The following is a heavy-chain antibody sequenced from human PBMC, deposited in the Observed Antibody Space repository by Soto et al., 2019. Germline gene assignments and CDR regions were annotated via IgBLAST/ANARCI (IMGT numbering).Heavy chain of an antibody. CDR3: VRQPYGAYRYFFDN. J-gene: IGHJ4*02. Sequence: SETLSLTCTVSRGSLSTCSFFWAWIRQPPGKVLEWIGHIYFTGPSSYSPSLKSRVTMFVDTSKNNFSLRLTSVTAADTAVYYCVRQPYGAYRYFFDNWGQG. CDR2: IYFTGPS. V-gene: IGHV4-39*02. CDR1: RGSLSTCSFF. D-gene: IGHD5-18*01.